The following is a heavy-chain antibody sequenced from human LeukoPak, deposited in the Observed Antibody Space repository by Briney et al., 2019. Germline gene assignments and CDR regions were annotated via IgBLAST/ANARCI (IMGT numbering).Heavy chain of an antibody. CDR2: VFYSGST. Sequence: SEILSLTCSVSGDSISSSSHYWAWIRLPPGKALEWIGHVFYSGSTEYNPSLRSRVTISVDRSKNQFSLKLSSVTAADTAVYYCARRPAAGTGWFDPWGQGTLVTVSS. V-gene: IGHV4-39*07. CDR1: GDSISSSSHY. J-gene: IGHJ5*02. CDR3: ARRPAAGTGWFDP. D-gene: IGHD6-13*01.